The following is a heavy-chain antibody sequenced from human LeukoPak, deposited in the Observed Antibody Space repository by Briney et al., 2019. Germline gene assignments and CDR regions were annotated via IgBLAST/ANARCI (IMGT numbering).Heavy chain of an antibody. D-gene: IGHD3-9*01. J-gene: IGHJ4*02. CDR3: ARGRYDVLAGYLPPYFDY. V-gene: IGHV3-21*01. CDR1: GFTFSDYS. Sequence: PGGSLRLSCAASGFTFSDYSINWVRQAPGKGLEWVSSISISSSYIYYADSVKGRFTISRDNAKDSLYLQMNSLRAEDTAVYYCARGRYDVLAGYLPPYFDYWGQGTLVTVSS. CDR2: ISISSSYI.